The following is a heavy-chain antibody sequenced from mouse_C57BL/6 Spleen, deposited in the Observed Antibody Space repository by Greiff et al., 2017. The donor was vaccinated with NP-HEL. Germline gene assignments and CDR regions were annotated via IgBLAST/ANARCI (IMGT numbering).Heavy chain of an antibody. CDR2: IWTGGGT. D-gene: IGHD1-1*01. J-gene: IGHJ3*01. Sequence: VKLMESGPGLVAPSQSLSITCTVSGFSLTSYAISWVRQPPGKGLEWLGVIWTGGGTNYNSALKSRLSISKDNSKSQVFLKMNSLQTDDTARYYCARNSGTTVAPWFAYWGQGTLVTVSA. CDR1: GFSLTSYA. V-gene: IGHV2-9-1*01. CDR3: ARNSGTTVAPWFAY.